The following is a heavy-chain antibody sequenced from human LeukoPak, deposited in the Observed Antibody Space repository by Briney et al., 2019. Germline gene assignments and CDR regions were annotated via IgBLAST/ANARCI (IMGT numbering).Heavy chain of an antibody. CDR1: GFTFSNYA. V-gene: IGHV3-23*01. CDR2: ISGTGGST. D-gene: IGHD2/OR15-2a*01. J-gene: IGHJ4*02. CDR3: AKVVAGNIDYYFDY. Sequence: GGSLRLSCAASGFTFSNYAMSWVRQAPGKGREWVAGISGTGGSTHYADSVKGRFTISRDHSKTTVYPQMRNLRVEHTAVYYCAKVVAGNIDYYFDYWGQGILVAVSS.